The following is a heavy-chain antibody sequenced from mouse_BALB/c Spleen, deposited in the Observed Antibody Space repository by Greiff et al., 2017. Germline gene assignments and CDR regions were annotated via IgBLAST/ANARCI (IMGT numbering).Heavy chain of an antibody. CDR3: ASGVYYFDY. J-gene: IGHJ2*01. CDR1: GYTFSSYW. Sequence: QVQLKESGAELMKPGASVKISCKATGYTFSSYWIEWVKQRPGHGLEWIGEILPGSGSTNYNEKFKGKATFTADTSSNTAYMQLSSLTSEDSAVYYCASGVYYFDYWGQGTALTVSS. V-gene: IGHV1-9*01. CDR2: ILPGSGST.